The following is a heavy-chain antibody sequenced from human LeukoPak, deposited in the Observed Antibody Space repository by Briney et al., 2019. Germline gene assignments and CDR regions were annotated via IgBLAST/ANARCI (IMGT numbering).Heavy chain of an antibody. CDR1: GGSFSNYY. CDR2: INHSGTT. CDR3: ARGSLGSNPYYYYGMDV. V-gene: IGHV4-34*01. Sequence: SETLSLTCAVSGGSFSNYYWSWIRQAPGEGLEWIGEINHSGTTKYSPSLKSRVTISVDTSKNQFSLKLSSVTAADTAVYYCARGSLGSNPYYYYGMDVWGQGTTVTVSS. J-gene: IGHJ6*02. D-gene: IGHD4-11*01.